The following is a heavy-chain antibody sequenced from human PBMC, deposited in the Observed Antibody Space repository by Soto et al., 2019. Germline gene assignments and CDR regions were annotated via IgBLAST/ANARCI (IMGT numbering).Heavy chain of an antibody. V-gene: IGHV3-23*01. J-gene: IGHJ4*02. D-gene: IGHD3-22*01. CDR2: ISGSGGST. CDR3: AKVVYYYDSSGYFDY. CDR1: GFTFSSYA. Sequence: PGGSPRLSCAASGFTFSSYAMSWVRQAPGKGLEWVSAISGSGGSTYYADSVKGRFTISRDNSKNTLYLQMNSLRAEDTAVYYCAKVVYYYDSSGYFDYWGQGTLVTVSS.